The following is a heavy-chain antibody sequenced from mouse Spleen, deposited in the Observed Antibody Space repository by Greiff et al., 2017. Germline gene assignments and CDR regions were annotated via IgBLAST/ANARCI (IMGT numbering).Heavy chain of an antibody. V-gene: IGHV3-6*01. Sequence: DVKLQESGPGLVKPSQSLSLTCSVTGYSITSGYYWNWIRQFPGNKLEWMGYISYDGSNNYNPSLKNRISITRDTSKNQFFLKLNSVTTEDTATYYCARELRGAMDYWGQGTSVTVSS. D-gene: IGHD1-1*01. CDR2: ISYDGSN. J-gene: IGHJ4*01. CDR1: GYSITSGYY. CDR3: ARELRGAMDY.